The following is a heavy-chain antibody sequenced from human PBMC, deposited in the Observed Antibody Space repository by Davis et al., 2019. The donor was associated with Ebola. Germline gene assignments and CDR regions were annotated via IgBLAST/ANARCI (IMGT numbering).Heavy chain of an antibody. V-gene: IGHV3-48*03. CDR1: GFTFSSYE. D-gene: IGHD6-13*01. Sequence: PGGSLRLSCAASGFTFSSYEMNWVRQAPGKGLEWVSYISSSGSTIYYADSVKGRFTISRDNAKNSLYLQMNSLRAEDTAVYYCARFIAAAGTLYYFDYWGQGTLVTVSS. J-gene: IGHJ4*02. CDR2: ISSSGSTI. CDR3: ARFIAAAGTLYYFDY.